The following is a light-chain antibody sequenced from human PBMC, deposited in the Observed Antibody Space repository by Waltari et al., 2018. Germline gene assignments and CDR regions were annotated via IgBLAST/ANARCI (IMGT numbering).Light chain of an antibody. J-gene: IGLJ3*02. CDR2: EVS. CDR1: SSDVGVYNN. V-gene: IGLV2-14*03. CDR3: SSFTRSSTFV. Sequence: QSALTQPASVSGSPGQSITISCTGTSSDVGVYNNVSWYQQLPGKVPKLMIYEVSKRPSGVSNRFSGSKSGYTASLTISGLQAEDEADYYCSSFTRSSTFVFGGGTKVTVL.